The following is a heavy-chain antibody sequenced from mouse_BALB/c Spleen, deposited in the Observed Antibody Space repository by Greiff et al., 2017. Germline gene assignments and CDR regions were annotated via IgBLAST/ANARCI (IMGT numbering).Heavy chain of an antibody. J-gene: IGHJ3*01. CDR2: IWAGGST. CDR1: GFSFTSYG. CDR3: ARDGVYPFAY. D-gene: IGHD2-1*01. Sequence: QVQLMQSGPGLVAPSQSLSLTCAVSGFSFTSYGVHWVRQPPGKGLEWLGVIWAGGSTNYNSALMSRLSISKDNSKSQVFLKMNSLQTDDTAMYYCARDGVYPFAYWGQGTLVTVSA. V-gene: IGHV2-9*02.